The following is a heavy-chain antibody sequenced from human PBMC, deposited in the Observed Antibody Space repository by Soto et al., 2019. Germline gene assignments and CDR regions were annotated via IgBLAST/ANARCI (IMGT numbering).Heavy chain of an antibody. CDR1: GGSISSYY. J-gene: IGHJ6*03. CDR3: ARIGPGSDFWSGYYYYYYMDV. Sequence: PSETLSLTCTVSGGSISSYYWSWIRQPPGKGLEWIGYIYYSGSTNYNPSLKSRVTISVDTSKNQFSLKLSSVTAADTAVYYCARIGPGSDFWSGYYYYYYMDVWGKGTTVTVSS. CDR2: IYYSGST. D-gene: IGHD3-3*01. V-gene: IGHV4-59*01.